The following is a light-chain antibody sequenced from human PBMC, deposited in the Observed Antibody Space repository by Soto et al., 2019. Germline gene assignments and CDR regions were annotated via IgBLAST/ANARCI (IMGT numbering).Light chain of an antibody. CDR2: DDT. V-gene: IGLV3-21*02. J-gene: IGLJ1*01. CDR3: QVWDSTSDHYV. Sequence: SYELTQPPSVSVAPGQTARITCGGNNIGSKSVHWYQQKAGQAPVLVAYDDTDRPSGIPERFSGSNSGNTATLAISRVGAGDEADYYCQVWDSTSDHYVFGTGTKVTVL. CDR1: NIGSKS.